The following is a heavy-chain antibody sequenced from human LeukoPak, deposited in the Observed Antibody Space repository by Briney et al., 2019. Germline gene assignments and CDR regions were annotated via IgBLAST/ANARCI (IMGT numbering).Heavy chain of an antibody. CDR1: GGSISSYY. Sequence: SETLSLTCTVSGGSISSYYWSWIRQPPGKGLEWIGYIYYSGSTNYNPSLKSRVTLSVDTSKNQFSLKLSSVTAADTAVYYCAREKKHYGSGSLFDYWGQGTLVTVSS. D-gene: IGHD3-10*01. V-gene: IGHV4-59*01. J-gene: IGHJ4*02. CDR2: IYYSGST. CDR3: AREKKHYGSGSLFDY.